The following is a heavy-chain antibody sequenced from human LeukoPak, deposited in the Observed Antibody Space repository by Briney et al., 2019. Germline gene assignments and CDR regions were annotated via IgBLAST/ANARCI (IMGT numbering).Heavy chain of an antibody. CDR1: GFTFSSYW. Sequence: GGSLRLSCAASGFTFSSYWMSWVRQAPGKGLEWVANIKQDGSEKYYVDSVKGRFTISRDNAKNSLYLQMNSLRAEDTAVYYCASGLNYYDSSGDGAGDYWGQGTLVTVSS. CDR2: IKQDGSEK. CDR3: ASGLNYYDSSGDGAGDY. D-gene: IGHD3-22*01. J-gene: IGHJ4*02. V-gene: IGHV3-7*01.